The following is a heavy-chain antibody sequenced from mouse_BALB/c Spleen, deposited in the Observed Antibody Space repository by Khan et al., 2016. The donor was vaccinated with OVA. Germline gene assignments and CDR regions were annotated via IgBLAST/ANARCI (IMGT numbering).Heavy chain of an antibody. Sequence: VQLKQSGPELMKPGASVKISCKASGYSFTSYYIHWVMQSYGTSLLWIGYIDPFSGGTTYNQKFKGKATLTVDKSSSTAYIHLSNLTSEDSAVYYCTRHGYVAWFTYWGRGTLVTVSA. CDR1: GYSFTSYY. CDR2: IDPFSGGT. CDR3: TRHGYVAWFTY. D-gene: IGHD2-2*01. J-gene: IGHJ3*01. V-gene: IGHV1S135*01.